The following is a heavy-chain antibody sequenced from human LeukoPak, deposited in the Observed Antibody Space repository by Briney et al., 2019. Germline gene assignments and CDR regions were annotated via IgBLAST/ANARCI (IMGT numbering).Heavy chain of an antibody. CDR1: GFIFITYT. J-gene: IGHJ4*02. Sequence: GGSLRLSCAASGFIFITYTMAWVRQAPGGGLEGVSGISGDGGSTYYADSVKGRFAISRDNSQSTMYLQMNSLRAEDTAVYYCVKDFGRNIGGPGYWGRGTLVTVSS. V-gene: IGHV3-23*01. CDR2: ISGDGGST. CDR3: VKDFGRNIGGPGY. D-gene: IGHD2/OR15-2a*01.